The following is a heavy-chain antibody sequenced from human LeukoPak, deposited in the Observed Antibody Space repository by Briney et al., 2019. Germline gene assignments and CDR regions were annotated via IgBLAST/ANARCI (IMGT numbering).Heavy chain of an antibody. V-gene: IGHV1-46*01. Sequence: ASVKVSCKASGYTVTSYNMHWVRQAPGQGLEWMGIINTSGGSTTYAQKFQGRVTTTRDTSTSTVYMELSSLRSEDTAVYYCARAGSSQQAFDIWGQGTLVTVSS. CDR3: ARAGSSQQAFDI. J-gene: IGHJ3*02. D-gene: IGHD6-6*01. CDR2: INTSGGST. CDR1: GYTVTSYN.